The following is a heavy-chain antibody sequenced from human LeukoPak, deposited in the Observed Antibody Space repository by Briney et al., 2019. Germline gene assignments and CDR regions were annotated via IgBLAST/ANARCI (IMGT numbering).Heavy chain of an antibody. D-gene: IGHD4-11*01. Sequence: PSETLSLTCTVSGGSINSGDYYWSWLRQPPGKGLEWIGYIYYSGTTYYNPSLKSRVTISRDTSKTQFSLRLTSVTAADTAVYYCARDRLHGTDVWGQGTTVTVSS. V-gene: IGHV4-30-4*01. CDR2: IYYSGTT. CDR3: ARDRLHGTDV. J-gene: IGHJ6*02. CDR1: GGSINSGDYY.